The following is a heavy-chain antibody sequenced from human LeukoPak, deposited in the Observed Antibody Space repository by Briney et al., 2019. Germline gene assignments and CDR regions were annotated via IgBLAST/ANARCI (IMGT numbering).Heavy chain of an antibody. J-gene: IGHJ4*02. D-gene: IGHD2/OR15-2a*01. CDR2: ILTSGGTT. CDR3: VRILDLHFDF. V-gene: IGHV3-48*04. Sequence: GGSLRLSCAASGFTVSSNDMSWVRQAPGKGLEYVSYILTSGGTTNYADSVKGRFTISRGNAKNSLYLQMNSLRVEDTAVYYCVRILDLHFDFWGQGTLVTVSS. CDR1: GFTVSSND.